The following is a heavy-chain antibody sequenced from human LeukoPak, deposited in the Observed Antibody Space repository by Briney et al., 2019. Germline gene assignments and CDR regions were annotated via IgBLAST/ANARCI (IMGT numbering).Heavy chain of an antibody. CDR3: TESYCSGGSCLDYFDY. D-gene: IGHD2-15*01. Sequence: HPGRSLRLSCAASGFTFSSYAMHWVRQAPGKGLEWVAVISYDGSNKYYADSVKGRFTISGDNSKNTLYLQMNSLRAEDTAVYYCTESYCSGGSCLDYFDYWGQGTLVTVSS. CDR2: ISYDGSNK. V-gene: IGHV3-30*04. J-gene: IGHJ4*02. CDR1: GFTFSSYA.